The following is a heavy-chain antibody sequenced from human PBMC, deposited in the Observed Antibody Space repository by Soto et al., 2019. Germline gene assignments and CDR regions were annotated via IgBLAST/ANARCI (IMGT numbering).Heavy chain of an antibody. V-gene: IGHV5-51*01. D-gene: IGHD3-10*01. CDR2: IYPGDSDT. Sequence: GESLKISCKGSGYSFTSYWIGWVRQMPGKGLEWMGIIYPGDSDTRYSPSFQGQVTISADKSISTAYLQWSSLKASDTAMYYCARQYSTDYGSGSYSTHHYYYYYMDVWGKGTTVTVSS. CDR3: ARQYSTDYGSGSYSTHHYYYYYMDV. CDR1: GYSFTSYW. J-gene: IGHJ6*03.